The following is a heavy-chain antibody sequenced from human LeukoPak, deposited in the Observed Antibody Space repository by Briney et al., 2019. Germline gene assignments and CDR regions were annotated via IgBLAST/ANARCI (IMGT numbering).Heavy chain of an antibody. Sequence: GGSLRLSCAASGFTFSTYSMSWVRQAPGKGLEWVSTIDVTTGISYYADSVKGRFTISRDNFQNTLFLQLNNLRVDDTAVYYCASDRNSGYDYKGSWGQGTLVTVSS. CDR2: IDVTTGIS. CDR3: ASDRNSGYDYKGS. D-gene: IGHD5-12*01. V-gene: IGHV3-23*01. J-gene: IGHJ5*02. CDR1: GFTFSTYS.